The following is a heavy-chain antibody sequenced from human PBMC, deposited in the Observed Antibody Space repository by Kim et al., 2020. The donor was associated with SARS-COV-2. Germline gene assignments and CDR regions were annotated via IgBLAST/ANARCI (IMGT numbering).Heavy chain of an antibody. J-gene: IGHJ2*01. CDR3: ARFVVSGWLDWYFDL. V-gene: IGHV5-51*01. D-gene: IGHD6-19*01. CDR2: IYPGDSDT. CDR1: GYSFTSYW. Sequence: GESLKISCKGSGYSFTSYWIGWVRQMPGKGLEWMGIIYPGDSDTRYSPSFQGQVTISADKSISTAYLQWSSLKASDTAMYYCARFVVSGWLDWYFDLWGRGTLVTVSS.